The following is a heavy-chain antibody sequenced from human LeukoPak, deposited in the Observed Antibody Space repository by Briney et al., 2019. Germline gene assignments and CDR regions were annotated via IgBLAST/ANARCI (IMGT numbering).Heavy chain of an antibody. CDR3: ARVEWSYFDY. CDR2: VYYSGST. Sequence: SETLSLTCTVSGGSISSYYWSWIRQPPGKGLEWIGYVYYSGSTNDNPSLKSRVTISIDTPKNQFSLKVSSVTAADTAVYYCARVEWSYFDYWGQGTLVTVSS. D-gene: IGHD3-3*01. J-gene: IGHJ4*02. V-gene: IGHV4-59*01. CDR1: GGSISSYY.